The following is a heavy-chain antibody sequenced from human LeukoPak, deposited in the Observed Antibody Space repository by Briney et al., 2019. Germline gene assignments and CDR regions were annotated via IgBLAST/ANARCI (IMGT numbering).Heavy chain of an antibody. CDR2: INWNGGST. D-gene: IGHD3-22*01. J-gene: IGHJ4*02. Sequence: GGSLRLSCAASGFTFDDYGMSWVRQAPGKGLEWVSGINWNGGSTGYADSVKGRFTISRDNAKKSLYLQMNSLRAEDTALYYCARGPLQTIPTSKIVVYYYPFDYWGQGTLVTVSS. CDR3: ARGPLQTIPTSKIVVYYYPFDY. CDR1: GFTFDDYG. V-gene: IGHV3-20*04.